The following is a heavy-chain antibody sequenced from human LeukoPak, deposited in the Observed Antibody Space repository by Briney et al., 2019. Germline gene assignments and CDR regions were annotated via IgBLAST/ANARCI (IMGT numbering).Heavy chain of an antibody. Sequence: GGSVKVSCKASGYTFTSYGISWVRQAPGQGLEWMGIIITTGGITSYAQKFQGRVTMTRDTSTSTVYMELSSLRSEDTAVYYCAREYYYGSGSSLRFDPWGQGTLVTVSS. D-gene: IGHD3-10*01. J-gene: IGHJ5*02. CDR3: AREYYYGSGSSLRFDP. V-gene: IGHV1-46*01. CDR2: IITTGGIT. CDR1: GYTFTSYG.